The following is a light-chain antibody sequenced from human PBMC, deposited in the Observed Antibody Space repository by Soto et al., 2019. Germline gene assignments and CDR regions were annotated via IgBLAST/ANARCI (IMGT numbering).Light chain of an antibody. Sequence: QSVLTQPPSASGTPGQSVTISCSGSSSNIGSNTVNWYQQLSGAAPKLLIHNNDQRPSGVPDRFSGSKSDTSASLAISGLQSAAEADYYCAAWDDSLTAVLFGVGTKLTVL. CDR1: SSNIGSNT. J-gene: IGLJ3*02. CDR3: AAWDDSLTAVL. V-gene: IGLV1-44*01. CDR2: NND.